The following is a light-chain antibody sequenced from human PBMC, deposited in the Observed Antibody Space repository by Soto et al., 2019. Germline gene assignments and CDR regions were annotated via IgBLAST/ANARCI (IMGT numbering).Light chain of an antibody. V-gene: IGKV1-17*01. CDR3: QKLDTYPLT. Sequence: DIPMPRSTSSRSASIGHRVTITCRAGQGIGNDLGWYQQKPGKAPKLLIYAASTLQSGVPSRFSGSGSGTEFTLTISSLQPEDFASYYCQKLDTYPLTFGQGTRLEIK. CDR1: QGIGND. CDR2: AAS. J-gene: IGKJ5*01.